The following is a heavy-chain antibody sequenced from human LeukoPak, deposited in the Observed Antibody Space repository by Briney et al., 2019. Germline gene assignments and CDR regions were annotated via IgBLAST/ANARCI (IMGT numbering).Heavy chain of an antibody. CDR2: INHSGST. J-gene: IGHJ4*02. CDR1: GGSFSGYY. D-gene: IGHD1-26*01. Sequence: PSETLSLTCAVYGGSFSGYYWSWIRQPPGKGLEWIGEINHSGSTNYNPSLKSRVTISVDTSKNQFSLKLSSVTAADTAVYYCARVGGSYYGYSSATDYWGQGTLVTVSS. V-gene: IGHV4-34*01. CDR3: ARVGGSYYGYSSATDY.